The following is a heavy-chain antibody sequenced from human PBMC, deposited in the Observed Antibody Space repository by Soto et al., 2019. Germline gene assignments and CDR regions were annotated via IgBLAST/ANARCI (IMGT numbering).Heavy chain of an antibody. CDR3: ARRAYSSSWYPSAVFDY. CDR1: GYSFTSYW. Sequence: LGESLKISCKGSGYSFTSYWICWVRQMPGKGLEWMGIIYPGDPDTRYSPSFQGQVTISADKSISTAYLQWSSLKASDTAMYYCARRAYSSSWYPSAVFDYWGQGTLVTVSS. D-gene: IGHD6-13*01. J-gene: IGHJ4*02. V-gene: IGHV5-51*01. CDR2: IYPGDPDT.